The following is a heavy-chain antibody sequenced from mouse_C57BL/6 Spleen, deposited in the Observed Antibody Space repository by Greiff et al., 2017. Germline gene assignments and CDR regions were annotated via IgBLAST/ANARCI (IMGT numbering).Heavy chain of an antibody. CDR2: IYPGDGDT. CDR3: GSAAITPLNWYVGV. Sequence: QVQLQQSGPELVKPGASVKISCKASGYAFSSYWMNWVKQRPGKGLEWIGRIYPGDGDTNYNGKFKGKATLTADKSSSTAYMQLSSLTSEDSAVYFCGSAAITPLNWYVGVRGTATTVTASS. D-gene: IGHD1-1*01. J-gene: IGHJ1*03. CDR1: GYAFSSYW. V-gene: IGHV1-82*01.